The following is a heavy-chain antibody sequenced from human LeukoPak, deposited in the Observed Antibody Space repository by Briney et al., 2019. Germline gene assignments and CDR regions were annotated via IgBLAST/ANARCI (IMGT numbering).Heavy chain of an antibody. J-gene: IGHJ3*02. CDR2: INHSGST. Sequence: SETLSLTCAVYGGSFSGYYWSWIRQPPGKGLEWIGEINHSGSTNYNPSLKSRVTISVDTSKNQFSLKLSSVTAADTAVYYCARGYGGNARTRKLLGRAFDIWGQGTMVTVSS. CDR3: ARGYGGNARTRKLLGRAFDI. D-gene: IGHD4-23*01. CDR1: GGSFSGYY. V-gene: IGHV4-34*01.